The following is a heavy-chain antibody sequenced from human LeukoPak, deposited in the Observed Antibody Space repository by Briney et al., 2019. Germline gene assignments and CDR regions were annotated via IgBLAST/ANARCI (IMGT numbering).Heavy chain of an antibody. V-gene: IGHV3-7*03. Sequence: TGGSLRLSCLASGYLFQNYGMSWVPQAPGKGLEWVANIKQLESEKYYVDSVKGRFTISRDNAKNSLYLQMNSLRAEDTAVYYCTRGGSGYSYGPSHYWGQGTLVTVSS. CDR1: GYLFQNYG. CDR3: TRGGSGYSYGPSHY. D-gene: IGHD5-18*01. CDR2: IKQLESEK. J-gene: IGHJ4*02.